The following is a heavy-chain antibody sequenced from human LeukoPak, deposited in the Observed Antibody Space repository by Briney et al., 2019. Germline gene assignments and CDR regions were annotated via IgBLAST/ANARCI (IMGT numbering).Heavy chain of an antibody. J-gene: IGHJ4*02. CDR1: GFTFKNYA. Sequence: PGGSLRLSCVASGFTFKNYAMSWVRRVPGKGLEWVSAISGSDPGTYYADSVRGRFTISRDNSKNTLYLLMSRLRAQDAAIYYCAKAPLGRCTGAIYYPFDYWGQGALVTVSS. CDR2: ISGSDPGT. V-gene: IGHV3-23*01. D-gene: IGHD1-26*01. CDR3: AKAPLGRCTGAIYYPFDY.